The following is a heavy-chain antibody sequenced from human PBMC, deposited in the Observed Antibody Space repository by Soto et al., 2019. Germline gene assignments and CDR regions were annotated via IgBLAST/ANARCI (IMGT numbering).Heavy chain of an antibody. CDR2: INAGNGNT. D-gene: IGHD3-22*01. CDR1: GSNFTRHG. J-gene: IGHJ3*02. CDR3: ARDKPKHHDSSGYSHVGDVFDI. V-gene: IGHV1-3*01. Sequence: GASVKVSCKASGSNFTRHGIQWVRQAPGQRLEWMGWINAGNGNTKDSQKSQGRFTFSRDTSASTAYMELSSLRSEDTAVYYCARDKPKHHDSSGYSHVGDVFDIWGQGTMVTVSS.